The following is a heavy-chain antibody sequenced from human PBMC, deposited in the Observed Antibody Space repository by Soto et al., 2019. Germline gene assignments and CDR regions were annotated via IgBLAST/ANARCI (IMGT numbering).Heavy chain of an antibody. CDR3: AIAPYIVATGPDY. Sequence: HPGGSLRLSCAASGFTFSSYAMSWVRQAPGKGLEWVSAISGSGGSTYYADSVKGRFTISRDNSKNTLYLQMNSLRAEDTAVYYCAIAPYIVATGPDYWGQGTLVTVSS. CDR2: ISGSGGST. V-gene: IGHV3-23*01. D-gene: IGHD5-12*01. J-gene: IGHJ4*02. CDR1: GFTFSSYA.